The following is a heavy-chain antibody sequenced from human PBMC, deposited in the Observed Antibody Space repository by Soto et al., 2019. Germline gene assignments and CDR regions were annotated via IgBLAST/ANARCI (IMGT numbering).Heavy chain of an antibody. CDR1: GYTLTELS. CDR2: FDPEDGET. J-gene: IGHJ4*02. Sequence: ASVKVSCKVSGYTLTELSMHWVRQAPGKGLEWMGGFDPEDGETIYAQKFQGRVTMTEDTSTDTAYMELSSLRSEDTAVYYCATAELTIAAAGTLGYSGQGTLVTVSS. V-gene: IGHV1-24*01. CDR3: ATAELTIAAAGTLGY. D-gene: IGHD6-13*01.